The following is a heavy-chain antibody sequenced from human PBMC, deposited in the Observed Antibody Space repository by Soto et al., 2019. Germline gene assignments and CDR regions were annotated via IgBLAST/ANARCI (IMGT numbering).Heavy chain of an antibody. CDR2: ISYDGSNK. Sequence: GGSLRLSCAASGFTFSSYGMHWVRQAPGKGLEWVAVISYDGSNKYYADSVKGRFTISRDNSKNTLYLQMNSLRAEDTAVYYCAKDGYSSGWYDYWGQGTLVTVSS. J-gene: IGHJ4*02. D-gene: IGHD6-19*01. CDR1: GFTFSSYG. V-gene: IGHV3-30*18. CDR3: AKDGYSSGWYDY.